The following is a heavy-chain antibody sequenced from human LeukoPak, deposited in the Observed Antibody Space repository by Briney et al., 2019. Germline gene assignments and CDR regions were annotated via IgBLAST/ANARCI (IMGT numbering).Heavy chain of an antibody. CDR3: ATLVGSSGWYGEGWFDP. CDR2: FDPEDGET. J-gene: IGHJ5*02. Sequence: ASVKVSCKVSGYTLTELSMHWVRQAPGKGLEWMGGFDPEDGETIYAQKFQGRVTMTEDTSTDTAYMELSSLRSEDTAVYYCATLVGSSGWYGEGWFDPWGQGTLVTVSP. V-gene: IGHV1-24*01. D-gene: IGHD6-19*01. CDR1: GYTLTELS.